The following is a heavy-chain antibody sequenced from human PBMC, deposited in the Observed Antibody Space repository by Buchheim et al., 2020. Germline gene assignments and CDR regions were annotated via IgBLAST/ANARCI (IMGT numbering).Heavy chain of an antibody. D-gene: IGHD5-12*01. CDR3: AKDLRGYSGSSHLYYYGMDV. Sequence: EVQLLESGGGLVQPGGSLRLSCAASGFTFSSYAMSWVRQAPGKGLEWVSAISGSGGSTYYADSVKGRFTISRDNSKNTLYLQMNSLRAEDTAVYYCAKDLRGYSGSSHLYYYGMDVWGQGTT. V-gene: IGHV3-23*01. CDR2: ISGSGGST. J-gene: IGHJ6*02. CDR1: GFTFSSYA.